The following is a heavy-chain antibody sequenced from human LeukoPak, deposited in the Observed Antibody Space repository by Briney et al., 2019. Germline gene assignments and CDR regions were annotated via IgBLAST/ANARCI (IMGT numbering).Heavy chain of an antibody. Sequence: PSETLSLTCTVSGGSISSGANYWSWIRQPPGRGLEWIGYLSHSESAYYSPSLESRITISVDRSKNQFSLKLKSVTAADTAIYYCARVGGTTSNPSHDTFAIWGQGTMVAVSS. J-gene: IGHJ3*02. CDR2: LSHSESA. V-gene: IGHV4-30-2*01. CDR1: GGSISSGANY. D-gene: IGHD3-16*01. CDR3: ARVGGTTSNPSHDTFAI.